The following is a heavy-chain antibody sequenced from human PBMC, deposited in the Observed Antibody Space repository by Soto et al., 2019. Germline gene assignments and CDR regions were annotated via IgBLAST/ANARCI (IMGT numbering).Heavy chain of an antibody. CDR1: GGTFSSYT. V-gene: IGHV1-69*04. CDR2: IIPILGIA. J-gene: IGHJ4*02. D-gene: IGHD6-19*01. CDR3: ARDPGIAVAGQLGY. Sequence: GASVKVSCKASGGTFSSYTISWVRQAPGQGLEWMGRIIPILGIANYAQKFQGRVTITADKSTSTAYMELSSLRSEDTAVYYCARDPGIAVAGQLGYWGQGTLVTVSS.